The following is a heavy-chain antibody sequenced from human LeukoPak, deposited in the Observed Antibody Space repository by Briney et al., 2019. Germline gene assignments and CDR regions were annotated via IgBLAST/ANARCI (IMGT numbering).Heavy chain of an antibody. D-gene: IGHD3-22*01. CDR3: ALYYCDSSGYYLFDY. V-gene: IGHV4-34*01. CDR2: INHSGST. J-gene: IGHJ4*02. CDR1: GGSFSGYY. Sequence: SETLSLTCAVYGGSFSGYYWSWIRQPPGKGLEWIGEINHSGSTNYNPSLKSRVTISVDTSKNQFSLKLSSVTAADTAVYYCALYYCDSSGYYLFDYWGQGTLVTVSS.